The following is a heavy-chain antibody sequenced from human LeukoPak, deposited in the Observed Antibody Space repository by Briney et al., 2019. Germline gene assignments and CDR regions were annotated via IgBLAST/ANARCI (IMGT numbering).Heavy chain of an antibody. CDR2: IIPIFGTA. V-gene: IGHV1-69*13. D-gene: IGHD3-22*01. J-gene: IGHJ3*02. CDR3: ARDGYYYDSSGYYYYLGDALDI. CDR1: GGTFSSYA. Sequence: SVKVSCKASGGTFSSYAISWVRQAPGQGLEWMGGIIPIFGTANYAQKFQGRVTITAGESTSTAYMELSSLRSEDTAVYYCARDGYYYDSSGYYYYLGDALDIWGQGTMVTVSS.